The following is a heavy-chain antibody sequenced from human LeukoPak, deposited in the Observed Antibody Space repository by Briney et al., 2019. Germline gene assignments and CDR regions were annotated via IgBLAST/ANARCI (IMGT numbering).Heavy chain of an antibody. CDR1: GFTFSGYW. Sequence: GGFLRLSCAASGFTFSGYWMSWVRQAPGKGLEWVANIKPDGSDKAYVDSVKGRFTISRDNTKNSLYLQMSSLRAEDTAVYYCARAMTWGQGTLVSVSS. J-gene: IGHJ5*02. V-gene: IGHV3-7*01. CDR2: IKPDGSDK. CDR3: ARAMT.